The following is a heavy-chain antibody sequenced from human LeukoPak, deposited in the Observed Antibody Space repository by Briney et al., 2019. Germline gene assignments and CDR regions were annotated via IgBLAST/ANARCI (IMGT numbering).Heavy chain of an antibody. Sequence: PGGSLRLSCAASGFTFSSYAMSWVRQAPGKGLEWVSALSGSGGTTYYADSVKGRVTISRDNAKNSLYLQMNSLRAEDTALYYCAKDMTRYSYGSTRASFDYWGQGTLVTVSS. V-gene: IGHV3-23*01. CDR2: LSGSGGTT. CDR3: AKDMTRYSYGSTRASFDY. D-gene: IGHD5-18*01. J-gene: IGHJ4*02. CDR1: GFTFSSYA.